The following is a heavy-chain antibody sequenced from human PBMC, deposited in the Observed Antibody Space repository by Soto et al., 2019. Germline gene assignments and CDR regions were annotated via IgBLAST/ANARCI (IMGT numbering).Heavy chain of an antibody. CDR2: IYYSGST. J-gene: IGHJ4*02. CDR1: DGSISSYY. CDR3: ARQRGLEPYYFDY. D-gene: IGHD1-1*01. V-gene: IGHV4-59*08. Sequence: PSETLSLTCTVPDGSISSYYWSWIRQPPGKGLEWIGYIYYSGSTNYNPSLKSRVTISVDTSKNQFSLKLSSVTAADTAVYYCARQRGLEPYYFDYWGQGTLVTVSS.